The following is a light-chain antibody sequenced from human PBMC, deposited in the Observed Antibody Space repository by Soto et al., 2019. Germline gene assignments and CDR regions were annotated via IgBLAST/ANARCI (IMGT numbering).Light chain of an antibody. CDR3: QQYYSSPPT. V-gene: IGKV4-1*01. Sequence: DMVMTQSPDSLAVSLGERATINCKSSQSVLYSSDNKNYLSWYQQRPGQPPKLLFYWASTRESGVPDRFSGSGSGTHFTLTITSLQAEDVAVYYCQQYYSSPPTFGQGTKVDIK. CDR2: WAS. CDR1: QSVLYSSDNKNY. J-gene: IGKJ1*01.